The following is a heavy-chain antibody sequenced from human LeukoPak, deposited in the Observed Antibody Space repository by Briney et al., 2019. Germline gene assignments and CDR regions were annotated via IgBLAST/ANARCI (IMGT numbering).Heavy chain of an antibody. Sequence: SETLSLTCTVSGGATSSYYWSWIRQPPGKGLEWIGHIYSTGSTNYNPSLKSRVTISIDTSKNQFSLKLTSVTAADTAMYYCARPSLGLDWYFDLWGRGTLVAVSS. CDR2: IYSTGST. V-gene: IGHV4-4*09. D-gene: IGHD3-16*01. CDR3: ARPSLGLDWYFDL. J-gene: IGHJ2*01. CDR1: GGATSSYY.